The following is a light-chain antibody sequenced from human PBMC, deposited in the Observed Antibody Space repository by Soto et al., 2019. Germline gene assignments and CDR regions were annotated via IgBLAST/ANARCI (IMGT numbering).Light chain of an antibody. V-gene: IGKV3-20*01. CDR2: GAS. J-gene: IGKJ5*01. CDR1: QSVSSSY. CDR3: HQQCNSRSIT. Sequence: EIVLTQSPGTLSLSPGERATLSCRASQSVSSSYLAWYQQKPGQAPRLLIYGASSRATGIPDRFSGRGSGRNVSLTTSRMVPEDVSVFYCHQQCNSRSITFGQGTRLEIK.